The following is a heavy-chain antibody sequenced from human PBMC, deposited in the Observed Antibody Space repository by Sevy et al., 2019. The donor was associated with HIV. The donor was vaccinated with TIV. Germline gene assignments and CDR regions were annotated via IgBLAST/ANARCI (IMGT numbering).Heavy chain of an antibody. D-gene: IGHD3-3*01. CDR2: IYYTGSS. J-gene: IGHJ4*01. CDR3: ARQVRFSGVIINYFDY. CDR1: GDSIRSQSHY. V-gene: IGHV4-39*01. Sequence: SETLSLTCTVSGDSIRSQSHYWAWIRQSPGKGLEWIASIYYTGSSYYNLSLRGRVTISVDTSKAQISLKLTSVTAADTAVYFCARQVRFSGVIINYFDYWGHGTLVTVSS.